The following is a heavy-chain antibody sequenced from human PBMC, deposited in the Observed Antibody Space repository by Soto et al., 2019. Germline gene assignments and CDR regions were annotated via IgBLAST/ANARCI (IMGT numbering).Heavy chain of an antibody. CDR2: IYYSGST. D-gene: IGHD4-4*01. CDR3: ARSYSTSGYYYYGMDV. Sequence: KPSETLSLTCTVSGGSVSSGSYYWSWIRQPPGKGLEWIGYIYYSGSTNYNPSLKSRVTISVDTSKNQFSLKLSSVTAADTAVYYCARSYSTSGYYYYGMDVWGQGTTVTVSS. J-gene: IGHJ6*02. V-gene: IGHV4-61*01. CDR1: GGSVSSGSYY.